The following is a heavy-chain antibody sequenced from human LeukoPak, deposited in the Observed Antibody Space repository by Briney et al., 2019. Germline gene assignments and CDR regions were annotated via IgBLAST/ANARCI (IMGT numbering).Heavy chain of an antibody. V-gene: IGHV1-3*01. D-gene: IGHD6-19*01. CDR2: INAGNGNT. CDR3: ARVSGWLPFSLHPDY. CDR1: GYTFTSYA. J-gene: IGHJ4*02. Sequence: ASVKVSCKASGYTFTSYAMHWVRQAPGQRLEWMGWINAGNGNTKYSQEFQGRVTITRDTSASTAYMELSSLRSDDTAVYYCARVSGWLPFSLHPDYWGQGTLVTVSS.